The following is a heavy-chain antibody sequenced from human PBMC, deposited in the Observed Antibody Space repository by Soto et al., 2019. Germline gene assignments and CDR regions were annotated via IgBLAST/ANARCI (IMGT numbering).Heavy chain of an antibody. CDR2: IYYSGST. J-gene: IGHJ6*03. Sequence: PSETLSLTCTVSGGSISSYYWSWIRQPPGKGLEWIGYIYYSGSTNYNPSLKSRVTISVDTSKNQFSLKLSSVTAADTAVYYCARVGGTVTTFYYYYYMDVWGKGTTVTVSS. V-gene: IGHV4-59*01. CDR1: GGSISSYY. CDR3: ARVGGTVTTFYYYYYMDV. D-gene: IGHD4-17*01.